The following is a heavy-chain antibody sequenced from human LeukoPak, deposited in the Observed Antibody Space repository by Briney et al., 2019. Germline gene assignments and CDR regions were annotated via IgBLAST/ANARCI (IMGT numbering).Heavy chain of an antibody. CDR3: ARDRGYGSSPRWYFDY. Sequence: SETLSLTCTVSGGSISSYYWSWIRQPPGKGLEWIGYIYYSGSTNYNPSLKSRVTLSVDTSKNQFSLNLSSVTAADTAVYYCARDRGYGSSPRWYFDYWGQGTLVTVSS. D-gene: IGHD6-6*01. J-gene: IGHJ4*02. CDR1: GGSISSYY. V-gene: IGHV4-59*01. CDR2: IYYSGST.